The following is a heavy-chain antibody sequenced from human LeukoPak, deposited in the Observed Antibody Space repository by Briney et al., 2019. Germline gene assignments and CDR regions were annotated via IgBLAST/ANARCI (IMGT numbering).Heavy chain of an antibody. CDR2: INTNTGNP. D-gene: IGHD5-18*01. CDR1: GYTFTSYA. J-gene: IGHJ4*02. Sequence: ASVKVSCKASGYTFTSYAMNWVRQAPGQGLEWMGWINTNTGNPTYAQGFTGRFVFSLDTSVSTAYLQISSLKAEDTAVYYCARYDHVDTAMAPDYWGQGTLVTVSS. V-gene: IGHV7-4-1*02. CDR3: ARYDHVDTAMAPDY.